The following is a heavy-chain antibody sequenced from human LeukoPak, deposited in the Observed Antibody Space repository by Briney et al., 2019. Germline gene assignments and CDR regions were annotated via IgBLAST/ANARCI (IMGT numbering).Heavy chain of an antibody. CDR2: IYPGDSDT. Sequence: GESLKISCKGSGYSFTSYWIGWVRQMPGKGLEWMGIIYPGDSDTRYSPSFQGQVTISADKSISTAYLQWSSLKASDTAMYYCARHLRAASVAAGADLYYYYYYMDVWGKGTTVTVSS. V-gene: IGHV5-51*01. CDR3: ARHLRAASVAAGADLYYYYYYMDV. J-gene: IGHJ6*03. CDR1: GYSFTSYW. D-gene: IGHD6-6*01.